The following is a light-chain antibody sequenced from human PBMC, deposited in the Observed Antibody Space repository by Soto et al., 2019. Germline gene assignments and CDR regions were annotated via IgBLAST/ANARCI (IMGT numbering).Light chain of an antibody. CDR1: SSDVDGYNY. Sequence: QSALTQPASVSGSPGRSITISCTGTSSDVDGYNYVSWYQQQPGKAPKFMIYDVSNRPSGVSNRFSGSKSGNTASLTISGLQAEDEADYYCCSYTTSNTRQIVFGTGTKVTVL. J-gene: IGLJ1*01. CDR2: DVS. V-gene: IGLV2-14*01. CDR3: CSYTTSNTRQIV.